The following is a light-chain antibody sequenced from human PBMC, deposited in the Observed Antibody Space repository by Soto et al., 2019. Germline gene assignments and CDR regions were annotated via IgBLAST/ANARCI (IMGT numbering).Light chain of an antibody. CDR2: KTS. Sequence: DIQMTQSPSTLSTSVGDRVTITCRASQSISSWLAWYQHKPGKAPKLLIYKTSSLESGVPSRFSGSGSGTEFTLTISSLQPDDFAPYYCQKYNSDPWTFGQGTKVEIK. CDR3: QKYNSDPWT. V-gene: IGKV1-5*03. J-gene: IGKJ1*01. CDR1: QSISSW.